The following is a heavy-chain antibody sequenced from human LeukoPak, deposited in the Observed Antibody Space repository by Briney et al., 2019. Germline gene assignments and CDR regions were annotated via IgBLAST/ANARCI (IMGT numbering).Heavy chain of an antibody. Sequence: SETLSLTCTVSGGSISSSSYYWGWIRQPPGKGLEWIGSIYYSESTYYNPSLKSRVTISVDTSKNQFSLKLSSVTAADTAVYYCARHLGYCSGGSCSPFNYFDYWGQGTLVTVSS. CDR1: GGSISSSSYY. J-gene: IGHJ4*02. CDR3: ARHLGYCSGGSCSPFNYFDY. D-gene: IGHD2-15*01. CDR2: IYYSEST. V-gene: IGHV4-39*01.